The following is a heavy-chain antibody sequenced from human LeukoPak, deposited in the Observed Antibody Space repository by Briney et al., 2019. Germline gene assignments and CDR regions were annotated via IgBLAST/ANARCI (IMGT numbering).Heavy chain of an antibody. CDR2: IYHSGST. D-gene: IGHD3-10*01. CDR3: ARGSGLPRSTGPGDY. CDR1: GGSISSSNW. Sequence: PSGTLSLTCAVSGGSISSSNWWSWVRQPPGKGLEWIGEIYHSGSTNYNPSLKSRVTISVDKSKNQFSLKLSSVTAADTAVYYCARGSGLPRSTGPGDYWGQGTLVTVSS. V-gene: IGHV4-4*02. J-gene: IGHJ4*02.